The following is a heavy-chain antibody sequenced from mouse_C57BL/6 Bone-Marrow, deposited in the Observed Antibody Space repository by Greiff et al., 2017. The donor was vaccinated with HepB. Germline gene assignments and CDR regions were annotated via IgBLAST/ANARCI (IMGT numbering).Heavy chain of an antibody. V-gene: IGHV1-76*01. CDR3: ARSYGSSWGY. D-gene: IGHD1-1*01. J-gene: IGHJ2*01. Sequence: QVQLQQSGAELVRPGASVKLSCKASGYTFTDYYINWVKQRPGQGLEWIARIYPGSGNTYYNEKFKGKATLTAEKSSSTAYMQLSSLTSEDSAVYFCARSYGSSWGYWGQGTTLTVSS. CDR2: IYPGSGNT. CDR1: GYTFTDYY.